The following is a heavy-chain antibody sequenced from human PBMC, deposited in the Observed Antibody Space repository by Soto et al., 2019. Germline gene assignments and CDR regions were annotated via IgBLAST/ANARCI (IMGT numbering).Heavy chain of an antibody. CDR1: GYSFTSYW. Sequence: GESLKISCKGSGYSFTSYWIGWVRQMPGKGLEWMGIIYPGDSDTRYSPSFQGQVTISADKSISTAYLQWSSLKASDTAIYYCASHIPDYISSWYGGDFNYWGQGILVTVSS. CDR3: ASHIPDYISSWYGGDFNY. J-gene: IGHJ4*02. CDR2: IYPGDSDT. D-gene: IGHD6-13*01. V-gene: IGHV5-51*01.